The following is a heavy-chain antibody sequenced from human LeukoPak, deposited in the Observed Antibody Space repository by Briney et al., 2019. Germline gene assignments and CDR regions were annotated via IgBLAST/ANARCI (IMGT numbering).Heavy chain of an antibody. V-gene: IGHV4-59*01. CDR1: GGSISSYY. Sequence: SETLSLTCTVSGGSISSYYWSWIRQPPGKGLEWIGYVSYSGSTNYNPSLKSRVTISVDTSKNQFSLKLSSVTAADTAVFYCASINVDSSGSYNFDYWGQGTLVTVSS. D-gene: IGHD6-19*01. CDR2: VSYSGST. J-gene: IGHJ4*02. CDR3: ASINVDSSGSYNFDY.